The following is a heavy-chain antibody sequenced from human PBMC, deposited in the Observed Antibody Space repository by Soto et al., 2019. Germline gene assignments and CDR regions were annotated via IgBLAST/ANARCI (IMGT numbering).Heavy chain of an antibody. CDR3: ARGSGWYYFDY. Sequence: GGSLRLSCAASGFTFSSYAMSWVRQAPGKGLEWVSSISGSGVSTYYVDSVKGRFTISRDNSKNTLYLRMNSLRADDTAVYFCARGSGWYYFDYWGQGTPVTVSS. D-gene: IGHD6-19*01. CDR2: ISGSGVST. J-gene: IGHJ4*02. CDR1: GFTFSSYA. V-gene: IGHV3-23*01.